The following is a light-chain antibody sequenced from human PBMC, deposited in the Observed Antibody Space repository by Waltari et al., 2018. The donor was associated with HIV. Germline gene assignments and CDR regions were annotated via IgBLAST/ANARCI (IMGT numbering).Light chain of an antibody. V-gene: IGLV1-51*01. CDR3: ATWDNSLSIGV. CDR1: SSDIGSYS. J-gene: IGLJ3*02. Sequence: QSVLTQPPSVSAAPGQKVTISYSGSSSDIGSYSVSWYQQFPGKAPRRLIFDTYKRPSGIPDRFSASKSGTSATLDITGLQTGDEADYYCATWDNSLSIGVFGGGTKLTVL. CDR2: DTY.